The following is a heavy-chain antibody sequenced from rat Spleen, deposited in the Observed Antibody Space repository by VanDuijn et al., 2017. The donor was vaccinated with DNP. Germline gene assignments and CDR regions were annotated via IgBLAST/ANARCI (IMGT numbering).Heavy chain of an antibody. CDR2: INPRGGIT. J-gene: IGHJ2*01. D-gene: IGHD1-11*01. CDR3: ATLRGYFEY. CDR1: GFTFSDYG. Sequence: EVQLVESGGDLVQPGRSLKLSCIASGFTFSDYGIHWIRQAPTMGLEWVASINPRGGITFYRDSVKGRFTISRDNAQSTLYLQMDSLRSEDTATYYCATLRGYFEYWGQGVMVTVSS. V-gene: IGHV5-19*01.